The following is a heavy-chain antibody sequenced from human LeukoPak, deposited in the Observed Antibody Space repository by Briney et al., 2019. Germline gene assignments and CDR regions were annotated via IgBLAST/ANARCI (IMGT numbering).Heavy chain of an antibody. J-gene: IGHJ6*02. V-gene: IGHV4-30-4*08. Sequence: SETLSLTCTVSGGSISSGGYYWSWIRQHPGKGLEWIGYIYYSGSTYYNPSLKSRVTISVDTSKNQFSLKLSSVTAADTAVYYCAREHTAWNYYYGMDVWGQGTTVTVSS. CDR2: IYYSGST. CDR3: AREHTAWNYYYGMDV. CDR1: GGSISSGGYY. D-gene: IGHD5-18*01.